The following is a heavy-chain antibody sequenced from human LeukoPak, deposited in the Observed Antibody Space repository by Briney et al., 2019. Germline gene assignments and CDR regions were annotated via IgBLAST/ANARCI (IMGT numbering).Heavy chain of an antibody. CDR2: ISGSGGSA. J-gene: IGHJ4*02. D-gene: IGHD4-17*01. CDR3: AKDDYGDFDY. V-gene: IGHV3-23*01. CDR1: GITFSIYA. Sequence: GGSLRLSCAASGITFSIYAMTWVRQAPGKGLEWVSGISGSGGSADYAASVKGRFTISRDNSKNTLYLQMNSLRVGDTAVYYCAKDDYGDFDYWGQGTLVTVPS.